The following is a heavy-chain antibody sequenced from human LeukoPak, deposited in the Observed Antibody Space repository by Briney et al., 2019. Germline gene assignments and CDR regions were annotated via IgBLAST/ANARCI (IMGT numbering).Heavy chain of an antibody. Sequence: GSLRLSCAASGFTFSSYWMSWVRQAPGKGLEWIGYIYYSGSTNYNPSLKSRVTISVDTSKNQFSLKLSSVTAADTAVYYCARDEGATNNWGQGTLVTVSS. D-gene: IGHD1-26*01. V-gene: IGHV4-59*01. CDR1: GFTFSSYW. CDR2: IYYSGST. CDR3: ARDEGATNN. J-gene: IGHJ4*02.